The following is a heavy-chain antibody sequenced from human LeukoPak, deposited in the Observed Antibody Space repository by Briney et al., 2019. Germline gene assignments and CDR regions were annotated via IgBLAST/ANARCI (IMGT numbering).Heavy chain of an antibody. CDR2: IYYSGST. CDR1: GGSISSSSYY. Sequence: SETLSPTCTVSGGSISSSSYYWGWIRQPPGKGLEWIGSIYYSGSTNYNPSLKSRVTISVDTSKNQFSLKLSSVTAADTAVYYCARVGTYGSGSYLSWLDYWGQGTLVTVSS. V-gene: IGHV4-39*07. D-gene: IGHD3-10*01. CDR3: ARVGTYGSGSYLSWLDY. J-gene: IGHJ4*02.